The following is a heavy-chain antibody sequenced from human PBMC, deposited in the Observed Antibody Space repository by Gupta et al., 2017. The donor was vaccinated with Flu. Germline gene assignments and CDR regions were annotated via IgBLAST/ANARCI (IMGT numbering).Heavy chain of an antibody. CDR3: ARVRGNGQSLNAFDI. D-gene: IGHD2-8*01. CDR2: ISYDGSNE. V-gene: IGHV3-30-3*01. Sequence: QVQLVESGGGVVQPGRSLRLSCAASGFTFSSYAMHWVRQAPGKGLEWVAVISYDGSNEYYADSVKGRFTISRDNSKNTLYLQMNSLRAEDTAVYYCARVRGNGQSLNAFDIWGQGTMVTVSS. CDR1: GFTFSSYA. J-gene: IGHJ3*02.